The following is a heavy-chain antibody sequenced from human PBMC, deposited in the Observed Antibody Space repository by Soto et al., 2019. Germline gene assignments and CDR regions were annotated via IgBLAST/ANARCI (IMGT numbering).Heavy chain of an antibody. J-gene: IGHJ6*04. CDR2: IYYSGST. Sequence: SETLSLTCTVSGGSISSSSYYWGWIRQPPGKGLEWIGSIYYSGSTYYNPSLKSRVTISVDTSKNQFSLKLSSVTAADTAVYYCARQLSADHDYGLVDVWGKGTTVTVSS. D-gene: IGHD4-17*01. CDR3: ARQLSADHDYGLVDV. CDR1: GGSISSSSYY. V-gene: IGHV4-39*01.